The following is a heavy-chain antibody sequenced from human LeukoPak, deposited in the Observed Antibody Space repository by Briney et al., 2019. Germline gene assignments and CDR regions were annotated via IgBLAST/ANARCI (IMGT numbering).Heavy chain of an antibody. CDR1: GGSISSSSYY. V-gene: IGHV4-39*07. CDR3: ARDGFHSGWFDP. J-gene: IGHJ5*02. D-gene: IGHD3-10*01. CDR2: IYYSGST. Sequence: SETLSLTCTVSGGSISSSSYYWGWIRQPPGKGLEWIGSIYYSGSTYYNPSLKSRVTISVDTSKNQFSLKLSSVTAADTAVYYCARDGFHSGWFDPWGQGTLVTVSS.